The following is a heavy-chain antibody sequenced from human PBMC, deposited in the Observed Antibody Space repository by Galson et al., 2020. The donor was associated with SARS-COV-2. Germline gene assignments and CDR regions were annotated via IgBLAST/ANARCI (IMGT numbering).Heavy chain of an antibody. J-gene: IGHJ4*02. CDR1: GGSISSGGYY. D-gene: IGHD5-18*01. V-gene: IGHV4-31*03. Sequence: TLSLTCTVSGGSISSGGYYWSWIRQHPGKGLEWIGYINYSGNTYYSPSLKSRITLSIDTSKNQFSLKLSSVTAADTAIYFCARNKQLLFDFWGQGTLVSVTS. CDR2: INYSGNT. CDR3: ARNKQLLFDF.